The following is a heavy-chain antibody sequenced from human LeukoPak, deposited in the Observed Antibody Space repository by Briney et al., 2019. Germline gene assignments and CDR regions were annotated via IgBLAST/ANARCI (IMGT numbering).Heavy chain of an antibody. J-gene: IGHJ1*01. V-gene: IGHV3-23*01. CDR3: AKDRHIFTGYYWEYFQH. CDR2: ISGSGGST. Sequence: GGSLRLSCAASGFNFSSYAMSWVGQAPGKGLEWVSAISGSGGSTYYADSVKGRFTISRDNSKNPLYLQMNSLRAEDTAVYYCAKDRHIFTGYYWEYFQHWGQGTPVTVAS. CDR1: GFNFSSYA. D-gene: IGHD3-9*01.